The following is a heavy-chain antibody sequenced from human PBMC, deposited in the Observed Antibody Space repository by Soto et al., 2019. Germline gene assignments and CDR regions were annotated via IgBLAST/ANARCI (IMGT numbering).Heavy chain of an antibody. J-gene: IGHJ3*01. CDR3: ARAAWNTVINRLNDVFDV. Sequence: QVQLVQSGAEVKKPGASVRVSCKASGYTFTNYYIDWVRQAPGQGLEWMGIINPNGGSTTYVQKFQGRVTMTRDTSASTVYMELSCLRSEDTAVYYCARAAWNTVINRLNDVFDVCGQGTMVTVSS. CDR1: GYTFTNYY. CDR2: INPNGGST. V-gene: IGHV1-46*03. D-gene: IGHD4-4*01.